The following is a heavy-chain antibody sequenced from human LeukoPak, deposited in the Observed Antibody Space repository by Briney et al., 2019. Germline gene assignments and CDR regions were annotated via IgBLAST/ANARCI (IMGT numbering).Heavy chain of an antibody. Sequence: SETLSLTCTVSGGSISSYYWSWIRQPPGKGLEWIGYIYYSGSTNYNPSLTSRVTISVDTSKNQFSLKLSSVTAADTAVYYCARDNWSLRSGSNFDYWGQGALVTVSS. CDR3: ARDNWSLRSGSNFDY. D-gene: IGHD3-10*02. CDR2: IYYSGST. J-gene: IGHJ4*02. V-gene: IGHV4-59*01. CDR1: GGSISSYY.